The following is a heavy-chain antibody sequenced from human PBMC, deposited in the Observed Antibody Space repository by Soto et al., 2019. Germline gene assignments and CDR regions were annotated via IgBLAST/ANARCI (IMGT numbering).Heavy chain of an antibody. CDR3: ARDRADLEIGADPYFDY. D-gene: IGHD6-25*01. Sequence: SETLSLTCTVSGCSISPYYWSWIRQPPGKGLEWIGYIYYSGNTNNNPSLKSRVTISLDTSKNQFSLKLSSATAADTAVYYCARDRADLEIGADPYFDYWGQGTRVTVSS. CDR2: IYYSGNT. CDR1: GCSISPYY. J-gene: IGHJ4*02. V-gene: IGHV4-59*12.